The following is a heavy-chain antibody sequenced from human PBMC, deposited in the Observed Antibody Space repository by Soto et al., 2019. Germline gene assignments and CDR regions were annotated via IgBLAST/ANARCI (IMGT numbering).Heavy chain of an antibody. D-gene: IGHD1-26*01. J-gene: IGHJ6*02. CDR2: IIPIFGTA. V-gene: IGHV1-69*12. Sequence: QVQLVQSGAEVKKPGSSVKVSCKASGGTFSTYAISWVRQAPGQGLEWMGGIIPIFGTADYAQKFQGRVTITADEPTGTAXMDLSSLRSEDTAVYYCASREHDVIGGNYYSAMDVWGQGTTVTVSS. CDR1: GGTFSTYA. CDR3: ASREHDVIGGNYYSAMDV.